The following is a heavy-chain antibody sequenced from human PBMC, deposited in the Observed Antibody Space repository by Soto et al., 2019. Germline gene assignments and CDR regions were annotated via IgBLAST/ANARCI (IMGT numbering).Heavy chain of an antibody. CDR2: IYYSGST. D-gene: IGHD6-19*01. CDR1: GGSISSSSYY. V-gene: IGHV4-39*01. J-gene: IGHJ5*02. CDR3: ARHAISRYSSGSWFDP. Sequence: NPSETLSLTCTVSGGSISSSSYYWGWIRQPPGKGLEWIGSIYYSGSTYYNPSLKSRVTISVDTSKNQFSLKLSSVTAADTAVYYCARHAISRYSSGSWFDPWGQGTLVTVSS.